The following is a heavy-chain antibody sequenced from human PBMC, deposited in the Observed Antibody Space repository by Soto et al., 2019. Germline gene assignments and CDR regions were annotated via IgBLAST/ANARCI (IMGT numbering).Heavy chain of an antibody. D-gene: IGHD3-16*01. CDR3: ARGIYDYVWGLYYGMDV. Sequence: EVQLVESGGGLVQPGGSLRLSCAASGFTVSSNYMSWVRQAPGKGLEWVSIIYSGDSTYYADSVKGRITISRDISKNTLYLQMNSLRAEDTAVYYCARGIYDYVWGLYYGMDVWGQGTTVTVSS. CDR1: GFTVSSNY. CDR2: IYSGDST. J-gene: IGHJ6*02. V-gene: IGHV3-66*01.